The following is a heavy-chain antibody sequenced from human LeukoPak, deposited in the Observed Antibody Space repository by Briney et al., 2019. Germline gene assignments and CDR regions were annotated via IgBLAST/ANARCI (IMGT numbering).Heavy chain of an antibody. J-gene: IGHJ5*02. Sequence: SETLSLTCTVSGGSISSYYWNWIRQPPGKGLEWIAYIYYTGSTNYNPSLKGRVTISVDTSKSQFSLKLSSVTAADTAVYYCAGAFGELYKWFDPWGQGTLATVSS. D-gene: IGHD3-10*01. CDR1: GGSISSYY. CDR3: AGAFGELYKWFDP. V-gene: IGHV4-59*01. CDR2: IYYTGST.